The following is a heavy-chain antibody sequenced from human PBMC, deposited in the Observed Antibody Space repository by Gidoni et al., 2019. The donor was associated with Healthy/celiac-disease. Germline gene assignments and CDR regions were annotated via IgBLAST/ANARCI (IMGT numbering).Heavy chain of an antibody. D-gene: IGHD6-13*01. J-gene: IGHJ4*02. V-gene: IGHV3-23*01. CDR2: ISGSGGST. CDR3: AKDDYSSSWYLSVIDY. CDR1: EFTFSSYA. Sequence: EVQLLESGGGLVQPGGSLRLSCASSEFTFSSYAMSWVRQAPGKGLEWVSAISGSGGSTYYADSVKGRFTISRDNSKNTLYLQMNSLRAEDTAVYYWAKDDYSSSWYLSVIDYWGQGTLVTVSS.